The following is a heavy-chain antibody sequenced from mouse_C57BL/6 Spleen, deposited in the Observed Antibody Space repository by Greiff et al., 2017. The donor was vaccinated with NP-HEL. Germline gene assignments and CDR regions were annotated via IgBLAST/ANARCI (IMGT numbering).Heavy chain of an antibody. Sequence: EVNVVESGGDLVKPGGSLKLSCAASGFTFSSYGMSWVRQTPDKRLEWVATISSGGSYTYYPDSVKGRFTISRDNAKNTLYLQMSSLKSEDTAMYYCAREGGYDYDRYFDVWGTGTTVTVSS. J-gene: IGHJ1*03. V-gene: IGHV5-6*01. D-gene: IGHD2-4*01. CDR3: AREGGYDYDRYFDV. CDR2: ISSGGSYT. CDR1: GFTFSSYG.